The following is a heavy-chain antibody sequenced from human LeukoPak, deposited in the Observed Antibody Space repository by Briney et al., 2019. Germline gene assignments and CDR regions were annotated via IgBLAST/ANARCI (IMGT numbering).Heavy chain of an antibody. CDR1: GFTFSSYG. D-gene: IGHD3-3*01. CDR3: AKVDYDFWNLGAFDI. CDR2: ISYDGSNK. Sequence: GGSLRLSCAASGFTFSSYGMHWVRQAPGKGLEWVAVISYDGSNKYYADSVKGRFTISRDNSKNTLYLQMNSLRAEDTAVYYCAKVDYDFWNLGAFDIWGQGTMVTVSS. V-gene: IGHV3-30*18. J-gene: IGHJ3*02.